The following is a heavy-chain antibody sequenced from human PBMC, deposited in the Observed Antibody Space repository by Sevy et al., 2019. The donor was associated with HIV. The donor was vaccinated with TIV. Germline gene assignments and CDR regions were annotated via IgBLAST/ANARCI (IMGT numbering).Heavy chain of an antibody. CDR2: INHSGST. CDR1: GGSFSGYY. D-gene: IGHD3-10*01. Sequence: SETLSLTCAVYGGSFSGYYWSWIRQPPGKGLEWIGEINHSGSTNYNPSLKSRVTISVDTSKNQFSLKLSFVTAADTAVYYCARDRPTITMVRGVNRIDYYYYGMDVWGQGTTVTVSS. J-gene: IGHJ6*02. CDR3: ARDRPTITMVRGVNRIDYYYYGMDV. V-gene: IGHV4-34*01.